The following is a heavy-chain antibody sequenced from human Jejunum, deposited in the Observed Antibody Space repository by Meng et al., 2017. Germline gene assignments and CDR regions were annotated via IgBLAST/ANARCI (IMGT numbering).Heavy chain of an antibody. V-gene: IGHV6-1*01. CDR3: ARGFWKSGFDS. J-gene: IGHJ5*02. CDR2: TYYTSKWNN. Sequence: VQLHQSGPGTVKPSQTLSPTGATSWDNVPRSNTAWNWIRQSPSRGLEWLGRTYYTSKWNNDYAVSVRSRITINADTSKSQSSLHLNSVTPEDTAVYYCARGFWKSGFDSWGQGTLVTVSS. D-gene: IGHD3-3*01. CDR1: WDNVPRSNTA.